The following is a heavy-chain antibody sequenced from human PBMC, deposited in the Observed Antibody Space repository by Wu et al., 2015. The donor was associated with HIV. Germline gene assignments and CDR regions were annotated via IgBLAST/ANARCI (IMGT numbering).Heavy chain of an antibody. CDR3: ARQGYDSSGYYSIFDY. Sequence: QVQLVQSEAEVKKPGASVKVSCKASGYTFTSYDINWVRQATGQGLEWMGWMNPNSGNTGYAQKFQGRVTITRNTSISTAYMELSSLRSDDTAVYYCARQGYDSSGYYSIFDYWGQGTLVTVSS. CDR1: GYTFTSYD. J-gene: IGHJ4*02. CDR2: MNPNSGNT. V-gene: IGHV1-8*03. D-gene: IGHD3-22*01.